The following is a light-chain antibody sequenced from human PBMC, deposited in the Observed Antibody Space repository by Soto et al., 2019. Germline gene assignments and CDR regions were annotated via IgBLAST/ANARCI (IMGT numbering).Light chain of an antibody. CDR3: QQRSNWPHT. V-gene: IGKV3-11*01. J-gene: IGKJ2*01. Sequence: EIVLTQSPATLSLSPGERATLSCRASQSVSSYLAWYQQKPAQAPRLLIYDASNRATGIPARFSGSGSGTDFTLTISSLEPEDFAIYYCQQRSNWPHTFGQGTKLEIK. CDR2: DAS. CDR1: QSVSSY.